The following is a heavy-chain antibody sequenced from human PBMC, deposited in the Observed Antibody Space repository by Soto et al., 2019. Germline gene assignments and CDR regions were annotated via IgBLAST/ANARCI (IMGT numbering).Heavy chain of an antibody. CDR2: ISAYNGNT. CDR3: ASFYYDFWSGYGTPTDGLDV. D-gene: IGHD3-3*01. V-gene: IGHV1-18*01. J-gene: IGHJ6*02. Sequence: ASVKVSCKASGYTFTSYGISWVRQASGQGLEWMGWISAYNGNTNYAQKLQGRVTMTTDTSTSTAYMELRSLTSDDTAVYYCASFYYDFWSGYGTPTDGLDVWGQGTKLTVYS. CDR1: GYTFTSYG.